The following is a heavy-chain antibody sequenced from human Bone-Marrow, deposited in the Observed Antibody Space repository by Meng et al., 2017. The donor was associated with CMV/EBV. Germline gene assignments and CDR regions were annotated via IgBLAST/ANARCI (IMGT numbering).Heavy chain of an antibody. CDR1: GFTFSDYY. D-gene: IGHD2-15*01. CDR3: TTDIVVVVAATLPRLIRGGMDV. CDR2: IKSKTDGGTT. J-gene: IGHJ6*02. Sequence: GESLKISCAASGFTFSDYYMSWIRQAPGKGLEWVGRIKSKTDGGTTDYAAPVKGRFTISRDDSNNTLYLQMNSLKTEDTAVYYCTTDIVVVVAATLPRLIRGGMDVWGQGTTVTVSS. V-gene: IGHV3-15*01.